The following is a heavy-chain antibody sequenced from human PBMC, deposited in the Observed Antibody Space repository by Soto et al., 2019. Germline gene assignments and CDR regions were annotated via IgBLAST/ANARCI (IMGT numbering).Heavy chain of an antibody. CDR1: GGTFSSYA. CDR2: IIPIFGTA. D-gene: IGHD6-13*01. Sequence: AASVKVSCKASGGTFSSYAISWVRQAPGQGLEWMGGIIPIFGTANYAQKFQGRVTITADESTSTAYMELSSLRSEDTAVYYCARVPYLSSSWYGIVHWFDPWGQGTLVTVSS. V-gene: IGHV1-69*13. J-gene: IGHJ5*02. CDR3: ARVPYLSSSWYGIVHWFDP.